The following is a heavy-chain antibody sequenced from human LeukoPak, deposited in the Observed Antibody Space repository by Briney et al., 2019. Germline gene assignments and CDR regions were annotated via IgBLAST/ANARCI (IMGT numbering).Heavy chain of an antibody. Sequence: ASVKVSCKVSGYTLTELSMHWVRQAPGKGLEWMGGFDPEDGGTIYAQKFQGRVTMTEDTSTDTAYMELSRLRSDDTAVYYCARSTRYNWNDDYWGQGTLVTVSS. CDR2: FDPEDGGT. V-gene: IGHV1-24*01. CDR3: ARSTRYNWNDDY. D-gene: IGHD1-1*01. CDR1: GYTLTELS. J-gene: IGHJ4*02.